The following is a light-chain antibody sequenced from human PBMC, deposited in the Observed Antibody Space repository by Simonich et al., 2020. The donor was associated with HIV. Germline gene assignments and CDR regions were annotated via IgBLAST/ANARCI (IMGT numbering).Light chain of an antibody. CDR3: QQSYSPPYT. V-gene: IGKV1-39*01. CDR2: TAS. CDR1: QGISKW. J-gene: IGKJ2*01. Sequence: DIQVTQSPSSLSAPVGDRVSITCRASQGISKWLSRYQKKPGQAPTLLIYTASSLESGVPSRFSGSGSGTDFTLTISSLQPEDFATYYCQQSYSPPYTCGQGTKLEIK.